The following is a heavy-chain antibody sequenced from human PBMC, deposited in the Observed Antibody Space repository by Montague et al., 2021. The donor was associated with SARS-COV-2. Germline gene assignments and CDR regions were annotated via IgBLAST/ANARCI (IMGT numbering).Heavy chain of an antibody. Sequence: SETLSLTCTVSGGSISSYYWSWIRQPPGKGLEWIGYIYYSGSTNYSPSLKSRVTISVDTSKNQFSLKLSSVTAADTAVYHCARTYYDILTGYYNRGAFDIWGQGTMVTVSS. J-gene: IGHJ3*02. D-gene: IGHD3-9*01. CDR2: IYYSGST. V-gene: IGHV4-59*08. CDR3: ARTYYDILTGYYNRGAFDI. CDR1: GGSISSYY.